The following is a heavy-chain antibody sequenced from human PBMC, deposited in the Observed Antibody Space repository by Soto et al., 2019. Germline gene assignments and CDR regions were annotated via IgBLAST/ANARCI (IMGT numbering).Heavy chain of an antibody. D-gene: IGHD7-27*01. CDR2: INPNGGST. CDR1: GYIFTNYS. J-gene: IGHJ4*02. V-gene: IGHV1-46*03. Sequence: QVQLVQSGAEVKNPGDSVKLSCKASGYIFTNYSSHCVRQAPGQGLEWMAIINPNGGSTNYAQEFQGRVTMARHTFTNTAYIELISLRCEDTAIYCCARDLTSGEYWGQGTLV. CDR3: ARDLTSGEY.